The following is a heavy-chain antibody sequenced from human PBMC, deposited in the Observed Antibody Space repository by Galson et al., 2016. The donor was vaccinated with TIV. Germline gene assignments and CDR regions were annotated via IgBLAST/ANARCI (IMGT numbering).Heavy chain of an antibody. J-gene: IGHJ4*02. CDR3: AKYLWTYVWSTFDN. D-gene: IGHD3/OR15-3a*01. CDR1: GFTFNNYA. CDR2: ISGTGEIT. Sequence: SLRLSCAASGFTFNNYAMTWVRQAPGKGPEWVSTISGTGEITVYADPVRGHLIISRDNSKNTLYLQMNNLRAEDTAVYYCAKYLWTYVWSTFDNWGQGTPVTVSS. V-gene: IGHV3-23*01.